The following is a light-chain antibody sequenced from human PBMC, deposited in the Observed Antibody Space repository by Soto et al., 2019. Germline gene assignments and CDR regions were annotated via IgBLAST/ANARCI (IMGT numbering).Light chain of an antibody. V-gene: IGKV1-5*03. J-gene: IGKJ1*01. CDR1: QSISPW. CDR3: QHYKTYSRT. Sequence: DIQMTQSPSTLSASVGDRVTITCRASQSISPWLAWYQQKPGKAPKVLIYKTSTLQSGVPSRFSGSGSGTEFTLTISSLQPDDFATYYRQHYKTYSRTFGQGTKVEI. CDR2: KTS.